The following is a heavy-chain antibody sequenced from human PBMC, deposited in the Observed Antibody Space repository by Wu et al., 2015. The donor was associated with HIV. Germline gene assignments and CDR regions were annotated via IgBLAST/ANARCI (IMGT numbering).Heavy chain of an antibody. J-gene: IGHJ3*02. V-gene: IGHV1-69*14. CDR1: GGTLRDYA. D-gene: IGHD6-13*01. CDR2: ISPRFGTA. CDR3: VRVAGSSWYREFDM. Sequence: QVQLVQSGAEVKKPGSSVKVSCKASGGTLRDYAISWVRQAPGQGLEWMGGISPRFGTAHYAQQFQGRVTITADKSTSTGYMELRSLTYEDTAMYYCVRVAGSSWYREFDMWGRGTMVTVSS.